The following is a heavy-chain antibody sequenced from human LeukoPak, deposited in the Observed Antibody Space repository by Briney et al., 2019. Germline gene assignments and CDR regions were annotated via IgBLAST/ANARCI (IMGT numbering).Heavy chain of an antibody. D-gene: IGHD6-19*01. CDR1: GLTFSTFG. CDR3: ATSAFGYSSG. Sequence: GGSLRLSCAASGLTFSTFGMTWVRQAPGKGLEWVSAISGSAVITFYADSVKGRFTISRDNSKNTLYLQMNSLRAEDTAVYYCATSAFGYSSGWGQGTLVTVSS. J-gene: IGHJ4*02. V-gene: IGHV3-23*01. CDR2: ISGSAVIT.